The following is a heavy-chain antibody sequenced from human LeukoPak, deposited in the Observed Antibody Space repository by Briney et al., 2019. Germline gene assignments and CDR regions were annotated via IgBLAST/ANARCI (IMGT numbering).Heavy chain of an antibody. CDR1: GFTFSSYG. Sequence: GGTLRLSCAASGFTFSSYGMSWVRQAPGKGLEWVSAISGSGGSTYYADPVKGRFTISRDTSKNTLYLQMNSLRAEDTAVYYCAKGDAYCGGDCYPDWGQGTLVTVSS. CDR2: ISGSGGST. J-gene: IGHJ4*02. V-gene: IGHV3-23*01. CDR3: AKGDAYCGGDCYPD. D-gene: IGHD2-21*02.